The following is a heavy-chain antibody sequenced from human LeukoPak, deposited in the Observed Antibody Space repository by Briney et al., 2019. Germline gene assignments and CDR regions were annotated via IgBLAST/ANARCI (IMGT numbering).Heavy chain of an antibody. CDR2: INNSGST. Sequence: GTPSLSCALSRGSPSGYLWSWIRQPPGKGVEWRGEINNSGSTNYNPSLKSRVTISVDASKYQFTLKLSSVTAADTAVYYCARAKNNLLHVDTVNLDYWGERALVTVSS. J-gene: IGHJ4*02. CDR1: RGSPSGYL. CDR3: ARAKNNLLHVDTVNLDY. V-gene: IGHV4-34*01. D-gene: IGHD5-18*01.